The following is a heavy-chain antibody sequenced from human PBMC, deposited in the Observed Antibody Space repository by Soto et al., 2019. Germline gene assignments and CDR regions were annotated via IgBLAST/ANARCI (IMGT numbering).Heavy chain of an antibody. D-gene: IGHD3-9*01. CDR3: ARDRYYDILTGYLDYYYYYGMDV. Sequence: QVQLVQSGAEVKKPGASVKVSCKASGYTFTSYGISWVRQAPGQGLEWMGWISAYNGNTNYAQKLQGRVTMTTDTSTSTAHMKLTTLRSDDPAVYYCARDRYYDILTGYLDYYYYYGMDVWGQGTTVTVSS. V-gene: IGHV1-18*01. J-gene: IGHJ6*02. CDR1: GYTFTSYG. CDR2: ISAYNGNT.